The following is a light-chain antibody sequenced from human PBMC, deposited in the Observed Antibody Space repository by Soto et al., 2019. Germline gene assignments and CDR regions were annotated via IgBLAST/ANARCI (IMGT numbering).Light chain of an antibody. CDR3: QQSYSTPGFT. CDR1: QSISSY. CDR2: AAS. Sequence: DIQMTQSPSSLSASVGDRVTITCRASQSISSYLNWYLQKPGKAPKLLIYAASSLQGGVPSRFSGSGSGTDFTLTISSLQPEDFATYYCQQSYSTPGFTFGPGTKVDIK. V-gene: IGKV1-39*01. J-gene: IGKJ3*01.